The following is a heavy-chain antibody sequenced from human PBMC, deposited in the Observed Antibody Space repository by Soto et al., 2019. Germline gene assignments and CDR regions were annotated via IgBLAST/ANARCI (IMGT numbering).Heavy chain of an antibody. V-gene: IGHV1-69*13. CDR2: IIPIFGTA. J-gene: IGHJ1*01. D-gene: IGHD1-26*01. CDR1: GGTFSSYA. CDR3: ATSYPRSEYFQH. Sequence: GASVKVSCKASGGTFSSYAISWVRQAPGQGLEWMGGIIPIFGTANYAQKFQGRVTITADESTSTAYMELSSLRSEDTAVYYCATSYPRSEYFQHWGQGTLVTVSS.